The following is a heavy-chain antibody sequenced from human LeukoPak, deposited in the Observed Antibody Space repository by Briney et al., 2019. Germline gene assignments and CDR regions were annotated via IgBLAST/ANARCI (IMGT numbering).Heavy chain of an antibody. CDR2: INPNNGGT. Sequence: GASVKVSCKASGYTLSDHYMNWVRQAPGQGLEWMGWINPNNGGTNYAQKFQGRVTMTRDASISSVYMELSSLRSDDTAVYYCARSGRLGAFRDSFDIWGQGTMVTVSS. CDR1: GYTLSDHY. CDR3: ARSGRLGAFRDSFDI. V-gene: IGHV1-2*02. J-gene: IGHJ3*02. D-gene: IGHD1-26*01.